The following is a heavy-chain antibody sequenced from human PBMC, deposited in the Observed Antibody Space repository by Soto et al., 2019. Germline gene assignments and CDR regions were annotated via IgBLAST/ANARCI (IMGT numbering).Heavy chain of an antibody. J-gene: IGHJ5*02. Sequence: SETLSLTCTVSGGSISSGDYYWSWIRQPPGKGLEWIGYIYYSGSTYYNPSLKSRVTLSVDTFKNQFSLKLSSVTAADTAVYYCARASPDYIAAARFDPWGQGTLVTVSS. CDR1: GGSISSGDYY. D-gene: IGHD6-13*01. V-gene: IGHV4-30-4*01. CDR3: ARASPDYIAAARFDP. CDR2: IYYSGST.